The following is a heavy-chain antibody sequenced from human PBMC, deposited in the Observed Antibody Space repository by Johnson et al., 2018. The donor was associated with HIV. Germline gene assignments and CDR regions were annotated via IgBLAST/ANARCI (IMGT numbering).Heavy chain of an antibody. V-gene: IGHV3-13*01. D-gene: IGHD3-22*01. CDR1: GFTFSSYD. CDR2: IGTAGDT. Sequence: VQLVESGGGLVQPGGSLRLSCAASGFTFSSYDMHWVRQATGKGLEWVSAIGTAGDTYYPGSVKGRFTLSRDKAKNTLYLQINSLRAEDTAVYYCARDPYFYDSSAYWVAYVFDIWGQGTMVTVSS. CDR3: ARDPYFYDSSAYWVAYVFDI. J-gene: IGHJ3*02.